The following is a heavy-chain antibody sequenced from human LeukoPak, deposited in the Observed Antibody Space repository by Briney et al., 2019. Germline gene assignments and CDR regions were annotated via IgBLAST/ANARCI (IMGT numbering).Heavy chain of an antibody. J-gene: IGHJ3*02. D-gene: IGHD1-26*01. Sequence: SETLSLTCAVYGGSFSGYYWTWIRQPPGKGLEWIGEINHSRCNNYNPSLKSRVTISVDTSKNQCSLKLSSVTAADTAVYYCARVIATGAFDIWGQGTMVTVSS. CDR2: INHSRCN. CDR3: ARVIATGAFDI. CDR1: GGSFSGYY. V-gene: IGHV4-34*01.